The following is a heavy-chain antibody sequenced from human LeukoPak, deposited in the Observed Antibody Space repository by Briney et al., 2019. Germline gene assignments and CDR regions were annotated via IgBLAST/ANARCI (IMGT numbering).Heavy chain of an antibody. V-gene: IGHV4-59*01. CDR3: AKVGAYGSGTLFLRTDYYYMDV. Sequence: SETLSLTCTVSGGSISRYYWSWIRQPPGKGLEWIGYISNSGSANYNPSLKSRVTISVDTSKNQFALKLRSVTAADTAVYYCAKVGAYGSGTLFLRTDYYYMDVWGKGTTVTVSS. D-gene: IGHD3-10*01. CDR2: ISNSGSA. J-gene: IGHJ6*03. CDR1: GGSISRYY.